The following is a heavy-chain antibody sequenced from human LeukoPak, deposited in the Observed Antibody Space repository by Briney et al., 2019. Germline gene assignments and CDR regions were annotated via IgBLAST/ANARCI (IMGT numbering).Heavy chain of an antibody. Sequence: ASVKVSCKASGYTFTGYYMHWVRQAPGQGLEWMGWINPNSGGTNYAQKFQGRVTMTRDTSISTAYMELSRLRSDDTAVYYCARDGGDFWSGYSYYFDYWGQGTLVTVSS. CDR3: ARDGGDFWSGYSYYFDY. CDR2: INPNSGGT. D-gene: IGHD3-3*01. V-gene: IGHV1-2*02. J-gene: IGHJ4*02. CDR1: GYTFTGYY.